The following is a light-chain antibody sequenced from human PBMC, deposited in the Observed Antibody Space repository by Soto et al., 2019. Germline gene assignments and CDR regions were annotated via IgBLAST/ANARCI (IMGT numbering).Light chain of an antibody. CDR3: SSYTGSSTYV. Sequence: QSALTQPASVSGSPGQSITISCTGTSSDVGGYNYVSWYQQHPGKAPKLMIYEVSNRPSGVSNRFSGSKSGNTASLTISGLQAEDEAHYYCSSYTGSSTYVFGSGTSHRP. CDR1: SSDVGGYNY. CDR2: EVS. J-gene: IGLJ1*01. V-gene: IGLV2-14*01.